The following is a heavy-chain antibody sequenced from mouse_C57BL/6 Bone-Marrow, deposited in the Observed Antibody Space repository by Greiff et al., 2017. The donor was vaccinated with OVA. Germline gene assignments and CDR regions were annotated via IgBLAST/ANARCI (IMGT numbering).Heavy chain of an antibody. V-gene: IGHV1-81*01. D-gene: IGHD2-1*01. CDR3: ARSGGNPAWFAY. Sequence: QVQLQQSGAELARPGASVKLSCKASGYTFTSYGISWVKQRPGQGLEWIGEIYPRSGNTYYNEKFKGKATLTADKSSSTAYMELRSLTSEDSAVYFCARSGGNPAWFAYWGQGTLVTVSA. CDR2: IYPRSGNT. J-gene: IGHJ3*01. CDR1: GYTFTSYG.